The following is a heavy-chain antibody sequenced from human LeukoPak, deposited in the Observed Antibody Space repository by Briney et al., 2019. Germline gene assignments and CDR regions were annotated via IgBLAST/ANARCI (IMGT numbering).Heavy chain of an antibody. CDR2: INHSGST. J-gene: IGHJ5*02. D-gene: IGHD1-26*01. V-gene: IGHV4-34*01. Sequence: SETLSLTCAVYGGSFSGYYWSWIRQPPGEGLERIGEINHSGSTNYNPSLKSRVTISVDTSKNQFSLKLSSVTAADTAVYYCARGSGSYHNWFDPWGQGTLVTVSS. CDR3: ARGSGSYHNWFDP. CDR1: GGSFSGYY.